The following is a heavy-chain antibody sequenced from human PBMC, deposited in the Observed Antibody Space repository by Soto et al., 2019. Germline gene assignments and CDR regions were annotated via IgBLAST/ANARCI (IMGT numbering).Heavy chain of an antibody. D-gene: IGHD1-26*01. J-gene: IGHJ4*02. CDR3: AKDISTYTGGYTYYFDW. CDR2: ISSDGGKI. V-gene: IGHV3-30*18. CDR1: AFTFSKFA. Sequence: QVQLVESGGGVVQPGRSLRLSCAASAFTFSKFAMHWVRQAPGKGLEWVAVISSDGGKIYYVDSVKGRFTISRDNSNNTLFLQMKSLRLEDKAVYFCAKDISTYTGGYTYYFDWWGQGTLVTVSS.